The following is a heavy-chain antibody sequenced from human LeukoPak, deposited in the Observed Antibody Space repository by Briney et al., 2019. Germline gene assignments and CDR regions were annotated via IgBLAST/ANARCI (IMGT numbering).Heavy chain of an antibody. V-gene: IGHV3-53*01. CDR1: GFTVSNNY. J-gene: IGHJ5*02. D-gene: IGHD6-13*01. CDR3: ARAGNSSSWNWFDP. CDR2: IYPGGDT. Sequence: GRSLRLSCAVSGFTVSNNYMSWVRQAPGKGLELVSFIYPGGDTYYADSMKGRFTNSIDSSKNTLYLQMNSLRAEDTAVYYCARAGNSSSWNWFDPWGQGTLVTVSS.